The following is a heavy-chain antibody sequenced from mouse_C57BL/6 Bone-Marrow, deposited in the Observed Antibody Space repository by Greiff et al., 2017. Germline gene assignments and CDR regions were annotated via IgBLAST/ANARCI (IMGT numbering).Heavy chain of an antibody. CDR2: INPNNGGT. D-gene: IGHD2-2*01. V-gene: IGHV1-22*01. CDR1: GYTFTDYN. J-gene: IGHJ4*01. CDR3: ANDLLWLRRYYYAMDY. Sequence: EVKLMESGPELVKPGASVQMSCKASGYTFTDYNMHWVKQSHGKSLEWIGYINPNNGGTSYNQKFKGKATLTVNKSSSTAYMELRSLTSEDSAVYYCANDLLWLRRYYYAMDYWGQGTSVTVSS.